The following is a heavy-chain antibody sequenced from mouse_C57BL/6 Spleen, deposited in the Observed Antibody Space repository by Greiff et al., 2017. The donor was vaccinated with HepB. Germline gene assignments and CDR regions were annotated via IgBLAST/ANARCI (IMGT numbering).Heavy chain of an antibody. CDR1: GYSITSDY. D-gene: IGHD1-1*01. Sequence: EVQLVESGPGLAKPSQTLSLTCSVTGYSITSDYWNWIRKVPGTKLEYMAYISYSGSTYYNQSLKSRISITRDTSKNQYSLQLNSVTTEDTATYYCASLGGSSYEGWYFDVWGTGTTVTVSS. V-gene: IGHV3-8*01. CDR3: ASLGGSSYEGWYFDV. CDR2: ISYSGST. J-gene: IGHJ1*03.